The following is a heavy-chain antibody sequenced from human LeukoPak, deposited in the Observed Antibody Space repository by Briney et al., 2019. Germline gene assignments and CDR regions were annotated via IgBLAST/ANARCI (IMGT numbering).Heavy chain of an antibody. CDR3: AKASMVRGVHDVFDI. CDR2: ISYDGSNK. Sequence: PWRSLRLSCAASGFTFSSYGMHWVRQVPGKGLEWGAVISYDGSNKYYADSVKGRFTISRDNSKNTLYLQMNSLRAEDTAVYYCAKASMVRGVHDVFDIWGQGTMVTVSS. V-gene: IGHV3-30*18. J-gene: IGHJ3*02. D-gene: IGHD3-10*01. CDR1: GFTFSSYG.